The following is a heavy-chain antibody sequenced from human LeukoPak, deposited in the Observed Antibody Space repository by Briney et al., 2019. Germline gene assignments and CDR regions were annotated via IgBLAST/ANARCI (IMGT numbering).Heavy chain of an antibody. CDR3: ARGPPLYSSLARLDY. CDR1: GGSFSGYY. J-gene: IGHJ4*02. V-gene: IGHV4-34*01. Sequence: SETLSLTCAVYGGSFSGYYWSWSRQPPGRGLEWIGEINHSGSANYNPSLKSRVTISVDTSKNQFSLKLGSVTAADTAVYYCARGPPLYSSLARLDYWGQGTLVTVSS. CDR2: INHSGSA. D-gene: IGHD6-13*01.